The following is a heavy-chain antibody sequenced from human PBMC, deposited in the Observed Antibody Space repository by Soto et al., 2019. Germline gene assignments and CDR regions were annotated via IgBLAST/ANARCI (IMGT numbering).Heavy chain of an antibody. V-gene: IGHV1-69*01. CDR3: AGVSFGGVIAKNIFDY. D-gene: IGHD3-16*02. CDR1: GGTFSTYS. Sequence: QVQLVQSGAEVKKPGSSVKVSCKASGGTFSTYSIIWVRQAPGQGLEWMGGIIPIFGTANYAQKFQGRVTITADESTNTAYMDLSSLRSEDTAVYYCAGVSFGGVIAKNIFDYWGQGTLVTVSS. J-gene: IGHJ4*02. CDR2: IIPIFGTA.